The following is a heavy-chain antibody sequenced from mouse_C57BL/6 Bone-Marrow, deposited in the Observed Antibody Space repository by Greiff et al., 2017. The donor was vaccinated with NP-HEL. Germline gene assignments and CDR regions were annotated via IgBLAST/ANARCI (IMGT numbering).Heavy chain of an antibody. CDR2: LYPNSGGP. Sequence: QVHVKQPGAELVKPGASVKLSCKASGYTFTSSWMPWVKQRPGRGLEWIGSLYPNSGGPKYNEKFKSKATLTVDKPSSTAYMQLSSLTSEDSAVYYCGRYYGSSYGAMDYWGQGTSVTVSS. CDR1: GYTFTSSW. V-gene: IGHV1-72*01. D-gene: IGHD1-1*01. CDR3: GRYYGSSYGAMDY. J-gene: IGHJ4*01.